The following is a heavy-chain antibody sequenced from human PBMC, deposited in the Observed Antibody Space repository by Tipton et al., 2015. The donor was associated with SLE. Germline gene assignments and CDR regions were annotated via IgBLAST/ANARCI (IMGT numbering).Heavy chain of an antibody. Sequence: SLRLSCAASGFTFSSYAMHWVRQAPGKGLEWVAVISYDGNNKYYADSVKGRFTISRDNSKNTLYLQMNSLRAEDTAVYYCARELRPLCGRDVWGQGTTVTVSS. J-gene: IGHJ6*02. CDR1: GFTFSSYA. V-gene: IGHV3-30*04. CDR3: ARELRPLCGRDV. D-gene: IGHD2-15*01. CDR2: ISYDGNNK.